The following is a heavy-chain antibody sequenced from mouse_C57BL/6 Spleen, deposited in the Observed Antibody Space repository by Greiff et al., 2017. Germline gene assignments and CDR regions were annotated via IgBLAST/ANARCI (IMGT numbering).Heavy chain of an antibody. CDR1: GYTFTSYW. CDR2: IHPNSGST. D-gene: IGHD2-4*01. J-gene: IGHJ2*01. Sequence: QVQLKQPGAELVKPGASVKLSCKASGYTFTSYWMHWVKQRPGQGLEWIGMIHPNSGSTNYNEKFKSKATLTVDKSSSTAYMQLSSLTSEDSAVYYCARSDYDYDDYFDYWGQGTTLTVSS. V-gene: IGHV1-64*01. CDR3: ARSDYDYDDYFDY.